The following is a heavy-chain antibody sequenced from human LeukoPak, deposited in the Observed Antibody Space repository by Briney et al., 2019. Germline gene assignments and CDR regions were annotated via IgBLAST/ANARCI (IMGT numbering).Heavy chain of an antibody. CDR1: GFTFSSFA. J-gene: IGHJ6*02. V-gene: IGHV3-23*01. D-gene: IGHD2-15*01. Sequence: GGSLRLSCAASGFTFSSFAMTWVRQAPGKGLDWVSGISGSGGTTYYADSVKGRFTISRDNSKNTLYLQMNSLRAEDTAVYYCARDRCSGGSCYLTQHYYYYYGMDVWGQGTTVTVSS. CDR3: ARDRCSGGSCYLTQHYYYYYGMDV. CDR2: ISGSGGTT.